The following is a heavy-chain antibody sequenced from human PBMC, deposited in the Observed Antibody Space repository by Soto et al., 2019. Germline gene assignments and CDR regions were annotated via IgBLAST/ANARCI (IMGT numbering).Heavy chain of an antibody. CDR2: VYYTGST. D-gene: IGHD3-3*02. CDR3: ARVRTIIILDF. Sequence: KTSETLSLSCTVSGGSISSTDYYWSWIRQSPGKGLEWIGYVYYTGSTYYSPSLRSRVSISVDTSKNQFSLKLSSVTGADTAVYFCARVRTIIILDFWGQGTLVTVSS. J-gene: IGHJ4*02. V-gene: IGHV4-30-4*01. CDR1: GGSISSTDYY.